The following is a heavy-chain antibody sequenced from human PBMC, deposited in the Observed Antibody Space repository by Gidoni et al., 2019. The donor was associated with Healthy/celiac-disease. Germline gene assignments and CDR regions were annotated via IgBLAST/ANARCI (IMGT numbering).Heavy chain of an antibody. CDR3: ARDNGDDEVDDYYYYMDV. CDR2: ISSNGGST. J-gene: IGHJ6*03. D-gene: IGHD4-17*01. CDR1: GFTFSSYA. V-gene: IGHV3-64*01. Sequence: EVQLVESGGGLVQPGGSLRLSCAASGFTFSSYALHWVRQAPGKGLEYGSAISSNGGSTYYANSVKGRFTISRDNSKNTLYLQMGSLRAEDMAVYYCARDNGDDEVDDYYYYMDVWGKGTTVTVSS.